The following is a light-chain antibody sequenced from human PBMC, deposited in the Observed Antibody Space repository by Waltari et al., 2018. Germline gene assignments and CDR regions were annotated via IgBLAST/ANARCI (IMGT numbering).Light chain of an antibody. V-gene: IGKV1-39*01. CDR2: LAF. CDR3: QQSHSTPFT. CDR1: QSIITS. Sequence: DFQMTQSPSSLSASVGDRVTITCRASQSIITSLNWYQQKPGKAPKLLIYLAFSLQSGVPSRFSGSGSGTDFTLTISSLQPEDFATYYCQQSHSTPFTFGPGTKVDFK. J-gene: IGKJ3*01.